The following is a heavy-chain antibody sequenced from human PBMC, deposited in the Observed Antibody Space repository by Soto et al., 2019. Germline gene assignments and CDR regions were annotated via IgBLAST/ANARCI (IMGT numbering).Heavy chain of an antibody. V-gene: IGHV6-1*01. CDR2: TYYRSKWYN. CDR3: ARGIAAAPYYYYGMDV. Sequence: QVQLQQSGPGLVKPSQTLSLTCAISGDSVSSNSAAWNWIRQSPSRGLEWLGRTYYRSKWYNDYAVSVKSRIPLNPDTSKDQFALQLNSVTPEDTAVYYCARGIAAAPYYYYGMDVWGQGTTVTVSS. D-gene: IGHD6-13*01. J-gene: IGHJ6*02. CDR1: GDSVSSNSAA.